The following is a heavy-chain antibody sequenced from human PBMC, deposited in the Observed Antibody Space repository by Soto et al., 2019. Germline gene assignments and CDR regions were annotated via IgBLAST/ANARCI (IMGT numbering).Heavy chain of an antibody. Sequence: ASVKVSCKASGYTFTSYGISWVRQAPGQGLEWMGWISAYNGNTNYAQKLQGRVTMTTDTSTSTAYMELRSLRSDDTAVYYCARSPRTIDFWSGYYPPPYYGMDVWGQGTTVTVSS. D-gene: IGHD3-3*01. CDR2: ISAYNGNT. J-gene: IGHJ6*02. CDR3: ARSPRTIDFWSGYYPPPYYGMDV. V-gene: IGHV1-18*01. CDR1: GYTFTSYG.